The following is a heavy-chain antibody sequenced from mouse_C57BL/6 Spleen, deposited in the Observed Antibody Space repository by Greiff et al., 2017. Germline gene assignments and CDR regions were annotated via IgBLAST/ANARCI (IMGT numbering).Heavy chain of an antibody. D-gene: IGHD3-2*02. Sequence: QVQLQQSGAELVRPGASVTLSCKASGYTFTDYEMHWVKQTPVHGLEWIGAIDPETGGTAYNQKFKGKAILTVDKSSSTAYMELRSLTSEDSAVYYCTRQLRRGFAYWGQGTLVTVSA. CDR2: IDPETGGT. CDR3: TRQLRRGFAY. V-gene: IGHV1-15*01. CDR1: GYTFTDYE. J-gene: IGHJ3*01.